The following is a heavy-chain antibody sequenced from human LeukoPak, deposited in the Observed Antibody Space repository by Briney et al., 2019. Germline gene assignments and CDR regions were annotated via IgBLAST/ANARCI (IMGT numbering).Heavy chain of an antibody. CDR2: IVVGSGNT. D-gene: IGHD1-26*01. Sequence: SVKVSCKASGFTFTSSAVQWVRQARGQCLEWIGWIVVGSGNTNYAQKFQERVTITRDTSTSTAYMELSSLRSEDTAVYYCAADDVQRGSYPNWFDPWGQGTLVTVSS. CDR1: GFTFTSSA. V-gene: IGHV1-58*01. J-gene: IGHJ5*02. CDR3: AADDVQRGSYPNWFDP.